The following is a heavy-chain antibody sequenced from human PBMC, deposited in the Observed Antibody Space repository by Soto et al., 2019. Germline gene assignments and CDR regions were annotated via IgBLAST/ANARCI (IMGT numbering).Heavy chain of an antibody. CDR2: ISAYNGNT. D-gene: IGHD6-19*01. Sequence: QDQLVQSGVEVKKPGASVKVSCKASGYSFTNYGITWVRQAPGQGFEWMGGISAYNGNTNYAQKFQGRVTLTTDASTSTAYLEVRSLRSDDTAVYYCARDRGVAPPVAGNTHYYYYMDVLGKGSTVNVSS. J-gene: IGHJ6*03. V-gene: IGHV1-18*01. CDR3: ARDRGVAPPVAGNTHYYYYMDV. CDR1: GYSFTNYG.